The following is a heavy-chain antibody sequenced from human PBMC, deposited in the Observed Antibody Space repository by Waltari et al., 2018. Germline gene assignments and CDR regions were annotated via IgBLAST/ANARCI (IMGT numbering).Heavy chain of an antibody. CDR1: GGTFSSYA. J-gene: IGHJ3*02. V-gene: IGHV1-69*12. CDR3: ARAVTDCTNGVCYNAFDI. CDR2: IIPIFGTA. Sequence: QVQLVQSGAEVKKPGSSVKVSCKASGGTFSSYAISWVRQAPGQGLEWMGGIIPIFGTANYAQKFQGRVTITADESTSTAYMELSSLRSEDTAVDYCARAVTDCTNGVCYNAFDIWGQGTMVTVSS. D-gene: IGHD2-8*01.